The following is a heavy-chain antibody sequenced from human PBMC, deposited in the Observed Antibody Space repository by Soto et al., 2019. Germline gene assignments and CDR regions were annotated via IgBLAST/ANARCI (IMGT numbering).Heavy chain of an antibody. Sequence: SVKVSCKTSGFTFSISAVLWVRQARGHRLQWIGWIDVGSANANYAQKFQGKVTITADKSTSTVYLELGSLRSEDTAVYYCTRDRAVTNASIVMSYWGQGTPVTVSS. CDR2: IDVGSANA. V-gene: IGHV1-58*01. D-gene: IGHD4-4*01. CDR3: TRDRAVTNASIVMSY. J-gene: IGHJ4*02. CDR1: GFTFSISA.